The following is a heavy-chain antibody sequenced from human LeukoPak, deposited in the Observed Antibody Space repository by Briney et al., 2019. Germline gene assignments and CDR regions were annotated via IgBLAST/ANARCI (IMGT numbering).Heavy chain of an antibody. Sequence: PGRSLRLSCAASGFTFDDYAMHWVRQAPGKGLEWVSGISWNSGSIGYADSVKGRFTISRDNAKNSLYPQMNSLRAEDTALYYCAKDSYYDSSGYFDYWGQGTLVTVSS. V-gene: IGHV3-9*01. CDR1: GFTFDDYA. D-gene: IGHD3-22*01. CDR3: AKDSYYDSSGYFDY. J-gene: IGHJ4*02. CDR2: ISWNSGSI.